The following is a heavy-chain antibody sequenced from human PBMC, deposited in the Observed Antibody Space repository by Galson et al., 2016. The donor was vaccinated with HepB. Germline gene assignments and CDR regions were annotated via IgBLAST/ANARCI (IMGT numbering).Heavy chain of an antibody. CDR1: GGSFSSRY. CDR3: AGDYYDIRSADYYMDV. CDR2: INHSGDA. J-gene: IGHJ6*03. D-gene: IGHD3-3*01. V-gene: IGHV4-34*01. Sequence: SETLSLTCAVYGGSFSSRYWTWIRQTPGKGLEWIGEINHSGDANYSPSLENRVTISVDTSKNQFSLNLSSVTAADTAVYYCAGDYYDIRSADYYMDVWGNGTTVTVSS.